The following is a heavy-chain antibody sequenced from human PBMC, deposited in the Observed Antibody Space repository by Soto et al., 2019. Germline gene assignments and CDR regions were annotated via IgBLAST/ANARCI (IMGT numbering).Heavy chain of an antibody. CDR1: GFTFSSYA. V-gene: IGHV3-23*01. Sequence: EVQLLESGGGLVQPGGSLRLSCAASGFTFSSYAMSWVRQAPGKGLEWVSAISGSGGSTYYADSVKGRFTISRDNSKNTLYLQMNSLRAEDTAVYYCAKEHCSGGSSYYDFDYWGQGTLVTVSS. J-gene: IGHJ4*02. D-gene: IGHD2-15*01. CDR2: ISGSGGST. CDR3: AKEHCSGGSSYYDFDY.